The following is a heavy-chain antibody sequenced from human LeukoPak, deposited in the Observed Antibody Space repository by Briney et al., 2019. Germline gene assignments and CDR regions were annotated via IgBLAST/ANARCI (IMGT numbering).Heavy chain of an antibody. J-gene: IGHJ4*02. V-gene: IGHV3-21*01. D-gene: IGHD6-6*01. CDR1: GFTFSSYA. CDR2: ISSSSSYI. CDR3: ARVAGYSSSSGLFY. Sequence: GGSLRLSCAASGFTFSSYAMSWVRQAPGKGLEWVSSISSSSSYIYYADSVKGRFTISRDNAKNSLYLQMNSLRAEDTAVYYCARVAGYSSSSGLFYWDQGTLVTVSS.